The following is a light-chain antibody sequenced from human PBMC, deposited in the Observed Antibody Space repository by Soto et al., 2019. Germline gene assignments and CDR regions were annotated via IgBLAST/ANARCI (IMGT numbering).Light chain of an antibody. V-gene: IGKV3-11*01. CDR3: QQRADWPIT. CDR2: DSS. J-gene: IGKJ3*01. Sequence: EIVLTQSPATLSLSPGERATLSCRASQSVSNYLAWYQQKPGQAPRLLIYDSSSRAAGIPARFTGSGSGTDFTLTISSLEPADFALYYCQQRADWPITFGPGTKVDI. CDR1: QSVSNY.